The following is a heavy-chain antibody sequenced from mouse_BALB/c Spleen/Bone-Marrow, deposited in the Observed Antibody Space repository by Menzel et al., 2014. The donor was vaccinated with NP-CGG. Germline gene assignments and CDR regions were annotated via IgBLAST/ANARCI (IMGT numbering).Heavy chain of an antibody. Sequence: VQLQQSGPELVKPGASVKMSCNASGYTFTDYVISWVKQRTGQGLEWIGEIYPGSGSTYSNEKFKGKATLTADKSSNTAYMQLSSLTSEDSAVYFCARSPNWDPYYAVDSWGQGTSVTVSS. D-gene: IGHD4-1*01. V-gene: IGHV1-77*01. CDR1: GYTFTDYV. CDR3: ARSPNWDPYYAVDS. J-gene: IGHJ4*01. CDR2: IYPGSGST.